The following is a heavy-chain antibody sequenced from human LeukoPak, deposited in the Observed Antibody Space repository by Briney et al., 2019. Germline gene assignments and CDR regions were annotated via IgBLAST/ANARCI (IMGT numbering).Heavy chain of an antibody. CDR3: ARDLLPHT. CDR2: IYYSGST. CDR1: GGSIRGHY. Sequence: PSETLSLTCTVSGGSIRGHYWSWIRQPPGKGPEWIGYIYYSGSTKYNPSLKSRVTVSLDTSKTQFSLNLRSVTASDTAVYYCARDLLPHTWGQGTLVTVSS. V-gene: IGHV4-59*11. D-gene: IGHD2-15*01. J-gene: IGHJ4*02.